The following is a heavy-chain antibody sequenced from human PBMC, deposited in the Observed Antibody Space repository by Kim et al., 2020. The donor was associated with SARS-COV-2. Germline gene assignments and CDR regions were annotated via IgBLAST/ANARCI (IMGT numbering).Heavy chain of an antibody. D-gene: IGHD3-22*01. V-gene: IGHV4-31*03. CDR3: ARSRITMIVVVDAFDF. J-gene: IGHJ3*01. CDR1: GGSISSGGYY. Sequence: SETLSLTCTVSGGSISSGGYYWSWIRQHPGKGLEWIGYIYYSGSTYYNPSLQSRVTISVYTSKNQLYLNLGSVTAAATAVYSCARSRITMIVVVDAFDF. CDR2: IYYSGST.